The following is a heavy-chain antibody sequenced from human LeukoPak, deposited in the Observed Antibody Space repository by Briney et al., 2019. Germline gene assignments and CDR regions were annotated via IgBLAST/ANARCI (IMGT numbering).Heavy chain of an antibody. V-gene: IGHV4-59*12. Sequence: SETPSLTCTVSGGSISLDYWSGIRQPPGKGLEWLGFIYYSGSTNYNPSLKSRVTISGSTSKNKFSLKLSSLTAAETAVYYCARARVYYSGSGRYYNRDNWFAPWGQGCLLTVSS. J-gene: IGHJ5*02. D-gene: IGHD3-10*01. CDR2: IYYSGST. CDR3: ARARVYYSGSGRYYNRDNWFAP. CDR1: GGSISLDY.